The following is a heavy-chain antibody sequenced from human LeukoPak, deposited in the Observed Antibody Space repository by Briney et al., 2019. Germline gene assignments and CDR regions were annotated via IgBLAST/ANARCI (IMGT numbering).Heavy chain of an antibody. Sequence: SETLSLTCTVSGGSISSGGYYWSWIRQHPGKGLEWIGYIYYSGSTYYNPSPKSRVTISVDTSKNQFSLKLSSVTAADTAVYYCARDRDCSSTSCYTPVGGFDPWGQGTLVTVSS. D-gene: IGHD2-2*02. CDR3: ARDRDCSSTSCYTPVGGFDP. J-gene: IGHJ5*02. CDR1: GGSISSGGYY. CDR2: IYYSGST. V-gene: IGHV4-31*03.